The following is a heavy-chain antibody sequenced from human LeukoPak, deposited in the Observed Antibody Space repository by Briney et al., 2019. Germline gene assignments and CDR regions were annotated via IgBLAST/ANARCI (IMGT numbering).Heavy chain of an antibody. V-gene: IGHV3-23*01. Sequence: GGSLRLSCAASGFTFDDYGMSWVRQAPGKGLEWVSSISGSGDSTFYADSVKGRFTISRDNSKNTLYLQVNSLRAEDTAVYYCAKASSFSSGWSHDYWGQGTLVTVSS. CDR2: ISGSGDST. D-gene: IGHD6-19*01. J-gene: IGHJ4*02. CDR1: GFTFDDYG. CDR3: AKASSFSSGWSHDY.